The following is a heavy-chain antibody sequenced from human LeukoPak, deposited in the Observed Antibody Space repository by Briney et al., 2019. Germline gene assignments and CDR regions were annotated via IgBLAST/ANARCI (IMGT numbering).Heavy chain of an antibody. D-gene: IGHD3-22*01. Sequence: GGSLRLSCAASGFTFSSYAMHWVRQAPGKGLEWVAVISYDGSNKYYADSVKGRFTISRDNSKNTLYLQMNSLRAEDTAVYYCARGGGLGVVVRTAKTFDIWGQGTMATVSS. CDR1: GFTFSSYA. CDR2: ISYDGSNK. V-gene: IGHV3-30-3*01. CDR3: ARGGGLGVVVRTAKTFDI. J-gene: IGHJ3*02.